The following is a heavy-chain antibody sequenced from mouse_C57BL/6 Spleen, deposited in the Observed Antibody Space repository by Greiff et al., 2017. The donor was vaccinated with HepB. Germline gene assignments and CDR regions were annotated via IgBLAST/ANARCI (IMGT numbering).Heavy chain of an antibody. V-gene: IGHV1-5*01. CDR3: TRPCYDYDEVYWYFDV. CDR1: GYTFTSYW. CDR2: IYPGNSDT. Sequence: EVQLQQSGTVLARPGASVKMSCKTSGYTFTSYWMHWVKQRPGQGLEWIGAIYPGNSDTSYNQKFKGKAKLTAVTSASTAYMELSSLTNEDSAVYYCTRPCYDYDEVYWYFDVWGTGTTVTVSS. J-gene: IGHJ1*03. D-gene: IGHD2-4*01.